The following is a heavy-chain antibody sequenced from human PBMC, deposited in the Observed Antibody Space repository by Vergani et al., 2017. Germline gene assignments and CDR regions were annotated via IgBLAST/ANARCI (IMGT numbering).Heavy chain of an antibody. V-gene: IGHV3-7*01. CDR2: IKQDGSEK. J-gene: IGHJ2*01. CDR1: GFMFSNYW. Sequence: EVQLVESGGGLVQPGGSLRLSCAASGFMFSNYWMNWVRQAPGKGLEWVANIKQDGSEKYYVDSVRGRFTISRDNAKNSLYLQMNSLRAEDTAVYYCARKPPPMTTVTTPRLYWYFDLWGRGTLVTVSS. D-gene: IGHD4-17*01. CDR3: ARKPPPMTTVTTPRLYWYFDL.